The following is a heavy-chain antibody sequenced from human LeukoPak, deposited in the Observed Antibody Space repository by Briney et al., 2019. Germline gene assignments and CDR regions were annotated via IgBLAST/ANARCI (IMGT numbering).Heavy chain of an antibody. CDR3: GDFYISGSYPP. CDR2: ISGSSGII. J-gene: IGHJ5*02. Sequence: GGSLRLSCAASGFTFNTYTMNWVRQAPGKGLEWVSYISGSSGIIDYADSVRGRFTISRDNAKNSLYPQMNSLRAEDTAVYYCGDFYISGSYPPWGQGTLVTVSS. D-gene: IGHD3-10*01. CDR1: GFTFNTYT. V-gene: IGHV3-48*01.